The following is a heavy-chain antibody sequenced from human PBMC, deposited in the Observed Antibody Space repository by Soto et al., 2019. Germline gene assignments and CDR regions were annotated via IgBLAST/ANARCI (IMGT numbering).Heavy chain of an antibody. CDR3: AKGVAMATIVSDFDY. J-gene: IGHJ4*02. D-gene: IGHD5-12*01. CDR2: INWNSGSI. CDR1: GFTFDDYA. V-gene: IGHV3-9*01. Sequence: EVQLVESGGGLVQPGRSLRLSCVASGFTFDDYAMHWVRQAPGKGLEWVSGINWNSGSIGYADSVKGRFTISRDNAKNFLYLQMNSLRPEDTALYYCAKGVAMATIVSDFDYWGQGTLVTVSS.